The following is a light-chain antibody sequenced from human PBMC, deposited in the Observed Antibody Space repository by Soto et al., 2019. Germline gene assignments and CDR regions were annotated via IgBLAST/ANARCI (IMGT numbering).Light chain of an antibody. CDR3: QQYNSYSRT. V-gene: IGKV1-5*01. CDR2: DAS. Sequence: DIQMTQSPSTLSASVGDRVTITCRASQSISSWLAWYQQKPGKAPKLLIYDASSLESGVPSRFSGSGSGTEFTLTISSLQPDDFATYDGQQYNSYSRTFGQGTKVESK. J-gene: IGKJ1*01. CDR1: QSISSW.